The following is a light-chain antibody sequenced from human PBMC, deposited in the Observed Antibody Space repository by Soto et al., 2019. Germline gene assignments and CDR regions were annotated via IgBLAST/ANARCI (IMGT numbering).Light chain of an antibody. CDR3: QQYNNWPPWT. V-gene: IGKV3-15*01. J-gene: IGKJ1*01. CDR2: DAS. CDR1: QSVSNN. Sequence: EIVMTQSPATLSVSPGERATLPCRASQSVSNNLAWYQQKPGQAPRLLIYDASTRATGIPARFSGSGSGTEFTLTMSSLQSEDFAVYYCQQYNNWPPWTFGQGTKVDIK.